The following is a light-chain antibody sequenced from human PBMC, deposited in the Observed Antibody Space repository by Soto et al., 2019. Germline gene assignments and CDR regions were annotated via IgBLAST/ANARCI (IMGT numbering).Light chain of an antibody. Sequence: EIVMTQSPATLSVSPGERTTLSCRTSQSVGNNLAWYQQKPGQAPRLLIYGAYTRATGIPARFSGSGSGTDFTLTISSLQSEDFAVYYCQHSNYWPPKTFGKGTKVDIK. V-gene: IGKV3-15*01. J-gene: IGKJ1*01. CDR2: GAY. CDR3: QHSNYWPPKT. CDR1: QSVGNN.